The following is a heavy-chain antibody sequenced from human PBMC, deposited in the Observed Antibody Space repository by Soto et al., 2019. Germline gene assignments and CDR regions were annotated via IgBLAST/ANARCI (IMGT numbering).Heavy chain of an antibody. D-gene: IGHD2-15*01. J-gene: IGHJ6*02. CDR1: SAPVSSTTYT. CDR2: VYYGGRS. V-gene: IGHV4-39*01. Sequence: SETLSLTCTVSSAPVSSTTYTWGWIRQPPGKGLEWVASVYYGGRSYYNPSLNSRVTISVDTSKNQFSLKMTSVTAADTAVYYCARLNGYWSFGICHRHYAMDVWGQGTTVTVSS. CDR3: ARLNGYWSFGICHRHYAMDV.